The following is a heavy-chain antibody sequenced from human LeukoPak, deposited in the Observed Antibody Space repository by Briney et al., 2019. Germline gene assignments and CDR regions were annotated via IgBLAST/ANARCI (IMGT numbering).Heavy chain of an antibody. CDR2: ISPYNGNT. D-gene: IGHD6-19*01. CDR3: SRDGGWAYNWFDP. Sequence: ASVKVSCKTSGYNLTSYGISWVRQAPGQGLEWMGWISPYNGNTIFAQKFQGRVTMATDTSTRTAYMDLRRLRSDARARYCSSRDGGWAYNWFDPWGQGTLVTVSS. CDR1: GYNLTSYG. V-gene: IGHV1-18*01. J-gene: IGHJ5*02.